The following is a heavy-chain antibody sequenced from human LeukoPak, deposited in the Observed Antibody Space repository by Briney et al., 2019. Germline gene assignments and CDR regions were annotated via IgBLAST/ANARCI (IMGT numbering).Heavy chain of an antibody. CDR3: ARGRVVGATTDAFDI. V-gene: IGHV3-21*01. CDR2: ISSSSYI. CDR1: GFAFSYYS. D-gene: IGHD1-26*01. J-gene: IGHJ3*02. Sequence: PGRSLRLSCTASGFAFSYYSMNWVRQAPGKGLEWVSSISSSSYIKYADSVKGRFTISRDNAKNSLYLQMNSLRAEDTAVYYCARGRVVGATTDAFDIWGRGTKVTVSS.